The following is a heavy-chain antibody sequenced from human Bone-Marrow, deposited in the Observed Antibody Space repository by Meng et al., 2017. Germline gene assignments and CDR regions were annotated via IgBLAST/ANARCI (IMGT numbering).Heavy chain of an antibody. Sequence: VRVQEWGAGLLNPSETLSLTCAVYGGSFSGYYWSWIRQTPGKGLEWIGEINHSGSTNYNPSLKSRVTISVDTSKHHFSLKLSSVTAADTAVYYCARGYGIVGANLGLYYFDYWGQGTLVTVSS. J-gene: IGHJ4*02. D-gene: IGHD1-26*01. CDR3: ARGYGIVGANLGLYYFDY. CDR1: GGSFSGYY. CDR2: INHSGST. V-gene: IGHV4-34*01.